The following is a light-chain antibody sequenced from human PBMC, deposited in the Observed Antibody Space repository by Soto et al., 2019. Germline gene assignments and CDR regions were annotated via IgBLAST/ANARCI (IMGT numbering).Light chain of an antibody. CDR1: NSNIGASYD. CDR2: GSG. Sequence: VLTQPPPVSGAPGQRVTISCAGLNSNIGASYDVHWYQQLPGTAPKVVISGSGNRPSGVPDRFSGSKSGTSASLAIAGLQAEDEADYYCQSYDSSLSGYVFGTGTKVTVL. CDR3: QSYDSSLSGYV. V-gene: IGLV1-40*01. J-gene: IGLJ1*01.